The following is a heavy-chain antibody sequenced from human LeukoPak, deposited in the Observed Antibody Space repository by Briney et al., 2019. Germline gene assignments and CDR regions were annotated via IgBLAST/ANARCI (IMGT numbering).Heavy chain of an antibody. J-gene: IGHJ5*02. Sequence: APVKVSCKASGYTFTSYYMHWVRQAPGQGLEWMGIINPSGGSTSYAQKFQGRVTMTRDTSTSTVYMELSSLRSEDTAVYYCARDPRPHDYGDSNWFDPWGQGTLVTVSS. V-gene: IGHV1-46*01. CDR2: INPSGGST. CDR1: GYTFTSYY. D-gene: IGHD4-17*01. CDR3: ARDPRPHDYGDSNWFDP.